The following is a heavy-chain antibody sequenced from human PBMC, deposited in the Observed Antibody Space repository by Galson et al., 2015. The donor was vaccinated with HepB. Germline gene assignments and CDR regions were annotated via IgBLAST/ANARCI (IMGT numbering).Heavy chain of an antibody. D-gene: IGHD6-13*01. J-gene: IGHJ4*02. CDR1: GYTFTDYY. V-gene: IGHV1-2*02. Sequence: SVKVSCKASGYTFTDYYLHWVRQAPGQGLEWMGWINPNSGGTHYAQKFQGRVTMTRDTSISTVYMELSRLKSDDTADYFCARDQGAAGRRPAFGYWGQGTLVTVSS. CDR2: INPNSGGT. CDR3: ARDQGAAGRRPAFGY.